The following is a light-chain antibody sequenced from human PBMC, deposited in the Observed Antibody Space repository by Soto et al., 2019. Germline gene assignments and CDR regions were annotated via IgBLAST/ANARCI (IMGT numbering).Light chain of an antibody. Sequence: QAVVTQPPSVSAAPGQKVTISCSGSSSNIGSDSVSWYQQLPGTAPKLLIYDNSKRPSGIPDRFSGSKSGTSATLGITGLQTGDEADYYCGTWDSSLTSVVFGGGTKLTVL. CDR1: SSNIGSDS. J-gene: IGLJ2*01. V-gene: IGLV1-51*01. CDR3: GTWDSSLTSVV. CDR2: DNS.